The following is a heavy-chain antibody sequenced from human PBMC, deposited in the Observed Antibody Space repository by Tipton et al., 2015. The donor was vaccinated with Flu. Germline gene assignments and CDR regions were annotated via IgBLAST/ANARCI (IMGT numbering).Heavy chain of an antibody. J-gene: IGHJ4*02. CDR3: ARAIAGADSL. CDR2: IKQDGSVK. V-gene: IGHV3-7*01. CDR1: GFTLSDYY. Sequence: SLRLSCVASGFTLSDYYMNWVRQAPGKGLEWVANIKQDGSVKYYVDSVKGRFTISRDNAKNSLYLQMNSLRAEDTAVYYCARAIAGADSLWGQGTLVTVSS. D-gene: IGHD3-16*01.